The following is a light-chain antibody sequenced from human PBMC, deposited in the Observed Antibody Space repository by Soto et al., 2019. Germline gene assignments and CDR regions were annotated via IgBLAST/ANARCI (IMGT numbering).Light chain of an antibody. CDR3: MQARQTPRT. CDR1: QSLLHDNGYNY. CDR2: LTS. Sequence: DIVMTQSPLSLPVTPGEPASISCRSSQSLLHDNGYNYLDWYLQKPGQSPQLLIYLTSTRAPGVPDRFSGSGSGTDFTLKISRVEAEDVGVYYCMQARQTPRTFGGGTKVDIK. J-gene: IGKJ4*01. V-gene: IGKV2-28*01.